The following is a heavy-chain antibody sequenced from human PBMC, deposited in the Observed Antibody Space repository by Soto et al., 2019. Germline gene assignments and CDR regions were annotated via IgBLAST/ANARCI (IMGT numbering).Heavy chain of an antibody. CDR3: AKDATRSDGWYYFDY. V-gene: IGHV3-23*01. CDR1: GFTFRNLA. Sequence: EVHLLESGGGLVQPGGSLRLSCAASGFTFRNLAMGWVRQAPGKGLERVSGINNGCDITYHSDAVKGRFTISRDTSKNTLFLQMKSLRAEDTAVYYCAKDATRSDGWYYFDYWGQGALVAVSS. D-gene: IGHD6-19*01. CDR2: INNGCDIT. J-gene: IGHJ4*02.